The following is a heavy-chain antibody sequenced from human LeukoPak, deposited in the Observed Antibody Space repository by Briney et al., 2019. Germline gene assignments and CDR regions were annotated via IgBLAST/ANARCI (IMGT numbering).Heavy chain of an antibody. D-gene: IGHD6-25*01. CDR3: ARENLAAAADY. CDR1: EFTFSAYW. V-gene: IGHV3-74*01. Sequence: GGSLRLSCAASEFTFSAYWMHWVRQAPGKGLVWVSRIRGDGSMTNYADSVKGRFTISRDNAKNTLYLQINSLRLEDTAVYYCARENLAAAADYWGQGTVVTVSS. J-gene: IGHJ4*02. CDR2: IRGDGSMT.